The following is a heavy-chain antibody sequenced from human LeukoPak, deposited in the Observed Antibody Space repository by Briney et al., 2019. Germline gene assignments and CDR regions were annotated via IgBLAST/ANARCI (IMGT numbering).Heavy chain of an antibody. V-gene: IGHV1-2*02. CDR2: INPNSGGT. Sequence: VASVKVSCKASGYTFTGYYMHWVRQAPGQGLEWMGWINPNSGGTNYAQKFQGRVTMTRDTPISTAYMELSRLRSDDTAVYYCARIPVATITTHVYDAFDIWGQGTMVTVSS. CDR3: ARIPVATITTHVYDAFDI. CDR1: GYTFTGYY. D-gene: IGHD5-12*01. J-gene: IGHJ3*02.